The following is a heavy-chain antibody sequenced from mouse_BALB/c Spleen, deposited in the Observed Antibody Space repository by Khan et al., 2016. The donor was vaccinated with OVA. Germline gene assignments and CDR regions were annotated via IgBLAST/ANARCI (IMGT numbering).Heavy chain of an antibody. D-gene: IGHD2-14*01. Sequence: VKLIESGPGLVQPSQSLSITCTAPGFSLTSYGVHWVRQPPGKGLEGLGVIWSGGGTDYIAAFISSLSTSKEHSKSQVFLNMNSLQPNDTAIYYCARILIGATYYAMDYWGQGTSVTVSS. V-gene: IGHV2-2*02. CDR2: IWSGGGT. J-gene: IGHJ4*01. CDR3: ARILIGATYYAMDY. CDR1: GFSLTSYG.